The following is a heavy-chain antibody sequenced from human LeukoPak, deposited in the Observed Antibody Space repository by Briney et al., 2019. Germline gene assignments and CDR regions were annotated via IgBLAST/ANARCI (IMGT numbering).Heavy chain of an antibody. CDR2: SGWTGIGT. CDR1: GFTFNDYA. Sequence: GGSLRLSCAVSGFTFNDYALHWVRQVPGKGLQWVSFSGWTGIGTDYVDSVKGRFIISRDNSKNSLYLQMNSLRSEDTALYYCVRSRAASLGYFDSWGQGTLVTVSS. J-gene: IGHJ4*02. CDR3: VRSRAASLGYFDS. D-gene: IGHD6-25*01. V-gene: IGHV3-43D*03.